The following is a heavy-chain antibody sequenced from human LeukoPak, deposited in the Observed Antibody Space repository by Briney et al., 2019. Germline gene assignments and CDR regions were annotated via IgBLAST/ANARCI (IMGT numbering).Heavy chain of an antibody. CDR2: IKQDGSEK. D-gene: IGHD2-2*02. J-gene: IGHJ5*02. CDR3: ARDCSSTTCYRNGFDP. V-gene: IGHV3-7*01. Sequence: GGSLRLSCAASGFTFSSYSMNWVRQAPGKGLEWVANIKQDGSEKCYVDSVKGRFTISRDNAKNSLYLQMNSLRAEDTAVYYCARDCSSTTCYRNGFDPWGQGTLVTVSS. CDR1: GFTFSSYS.